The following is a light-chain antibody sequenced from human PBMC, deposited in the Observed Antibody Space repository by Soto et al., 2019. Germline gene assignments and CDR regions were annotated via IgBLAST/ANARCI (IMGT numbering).Light chain of an antibody. Sequence: QSVLTQPPSVSAAPGQKVTISCSGSSSNIGNNYVSWYQQLPGTAPKLLIYDNNERPSGIPDRFSGSKSGTSATLGIAGLQTGDEADYYCGTWDSSLSAVVFGGGIKLTVL. J-gene: IGLJ2*01. CDR1: SSNIGNNY. V-gene: IGLV1-51*01. CDR2: DNN. CDR3: GTWDSSLSAVV.